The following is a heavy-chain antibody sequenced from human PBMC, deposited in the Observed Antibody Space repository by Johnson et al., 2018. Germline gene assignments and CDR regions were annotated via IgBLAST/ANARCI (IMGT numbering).Heavy chain of an antibody. Sequence: QVQLVQSVGGVVQPGRSLRLSCAASGFTFSSYGMHWVRQAPGKGLEWVAVIWYDGSNKYYADSVKGRFTISRDNSKNTLYLQMNSLRAEDTAVYYCARDGAAVTTDYYYYGMDVWGQGTTVTVSS. D-gene: IGHD4-17*01. CDR2: IWYDGSNK. CDR3: ARDGAAVTTDYYYYGMDV. J-gene: IGHJ6*02. CDR1: GFTFSSYG. V-gene: IGHV3-33*01.